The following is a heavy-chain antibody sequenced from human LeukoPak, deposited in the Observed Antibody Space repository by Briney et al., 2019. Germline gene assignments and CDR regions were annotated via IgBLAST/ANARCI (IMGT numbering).Heavy chain of an antibody. D-gene: IGHD2-2*01. CDR2: ISNSGTTI. CDR3: AAYCSSTSCPNWFDP. V-gene: IGHV3-11*04. CDR1: GFTFSDYY. Sequence: GGSLRLSCAASGFTFSDYYMSWIRQAPGKGLEWISYISNSGTTIYYADSVKGRFTISRDNAKNSPYLQMNSLRAEDTALYYCAAYCSSTSCPNWFDPWGQGTLVTVSS. J-gene: IGHJ5*02.